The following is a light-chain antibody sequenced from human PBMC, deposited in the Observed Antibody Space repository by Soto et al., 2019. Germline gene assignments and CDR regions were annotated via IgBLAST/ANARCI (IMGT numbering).Light chain of an antibody. J-gene: IGLJ1*01. CDR2: DVS. CDR1: SSDVGGYNY. V-gene: IGLV2-11*01. Sequence: QSALTQPRSVSGSPGQSVTISCTGTSSDVGGYNYVSWYQQHPGKAPKLMIYDVSKRPSGVPDRFSGSKSGNTASLTISGLQAEDEADYYCCSYAGGYSYVFGTGTKVTLL. CDR3: CSYAGGYSYV.